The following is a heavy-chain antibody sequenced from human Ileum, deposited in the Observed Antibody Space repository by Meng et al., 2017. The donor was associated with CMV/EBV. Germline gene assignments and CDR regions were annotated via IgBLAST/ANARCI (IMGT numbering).Heavy chain of an antibody. CDR2: IRQDGSEK. V-gene: IGHV3-7*01. CDR1: GFTFNNYW. D-gene: IGHD4/OR15-4a*01. CDR3: ARIYDYGGAHYGMDV. J-gene: IGHJ6*02. Sequence: GGSLRLSCAASGFTFNNYWMSWVRQAPGKGLEWVANIRQDGSEKYYVDSVKGRFTISRDNAENSLFLQMNSLRAEDTALYYCARIYDYGGAHYGMDVWGQGNMVTVSS.